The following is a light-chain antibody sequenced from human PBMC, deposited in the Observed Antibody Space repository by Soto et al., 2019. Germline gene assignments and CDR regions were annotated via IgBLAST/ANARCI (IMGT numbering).Light chain of an antibody. CDR2: DAS. CDR3: QHYNSYSEA. V-gene: IGKV1-5*01. Sequence: DIQMTQSPSTLSASVGDRVTITCRASQSISSWLAWYQQKPGKAPKLLIYDASSLESGVPSRFSGSGSGTEFTLTIRSLQPDDFATYYCQHYNSYSEAFGQGTKVDFK. J-gene: IGKJ1*01. CDR1: QSISSW.